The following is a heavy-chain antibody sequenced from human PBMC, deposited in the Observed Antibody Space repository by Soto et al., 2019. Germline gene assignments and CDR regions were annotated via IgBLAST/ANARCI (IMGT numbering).Heavy chain of an antibody. CDR2: INVYNGNT. Sequence: ASVKVSCKASGYTFTSYALSWVRQAPGQGLEWMGWINVYNGNTKYAQKFQGRVTMTTDTSTSTVYMELRSLTSDDTAVYYCARDGVAALMGISGYWGQGTLVTVSS. CDR1: GYTFTSYA. J-gene: IGHJ4*02. V-gene: IGHV1-18*01. D-gene: IGHD2-8*01. CDR3: ARDGVAALMGISGY.